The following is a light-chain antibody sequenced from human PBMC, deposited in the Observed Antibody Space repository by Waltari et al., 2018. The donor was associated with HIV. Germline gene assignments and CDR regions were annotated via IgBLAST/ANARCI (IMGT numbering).Light chain of an antibody. CDR2: ASS. J-gene: IGKJ1*01. CDR1: QSIVAW. V-gene: IGKV1-12*01. CDR3: QQAHSLPWT. Sequence: DTQMTQSPYLVSASVEDRVTITCRASQSIVAWLRWYQQKPGTAPALLIFASSRLQGGIPGRFSGSGSGTNFTLTIRNIQPDDFAIYHCQQAHSLPWTFGQGTKVE.